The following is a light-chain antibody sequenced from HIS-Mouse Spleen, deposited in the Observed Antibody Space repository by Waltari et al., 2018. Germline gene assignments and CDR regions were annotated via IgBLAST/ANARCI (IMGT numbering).Light chain of an antibody. CDR3: QSADSSGTYWV. Sequence: SYELTQPPSVSVSPGQTARIPCSGDALPQHYAYWYQQKPGQAPVLVIYKDSERPSGIPERFSGSSSGTTVTLTISGVQAEDEADYYCQSADSSGTYWVFGGGTKLTVL. CDR1: ALPQHY. V-gene: IGLV3-25*03. CDR2: KDS. J-gene: IGLJ3*02.